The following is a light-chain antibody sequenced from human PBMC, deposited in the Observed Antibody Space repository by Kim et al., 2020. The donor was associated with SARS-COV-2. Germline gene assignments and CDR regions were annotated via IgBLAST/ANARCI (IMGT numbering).Light chain of an antibody. CDR2: SAF. V-gene: IGKV3-20*01. CDR1: MTLCSAC. CDR3: QKYGTSPTT. Sequence: LGDRTSHSCRNSMTLCSACLACFQQIPGQAPRANSYSAFISVTAVPARFSGSGSGTDFTLTITRLEPQDFEVYCGQKYGTSPTTFCQGRRREIK. J-gene: IGKJ5*01.